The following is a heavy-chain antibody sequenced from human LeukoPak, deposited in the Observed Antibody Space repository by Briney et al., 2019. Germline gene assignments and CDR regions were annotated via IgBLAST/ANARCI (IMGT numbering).Heavy chain of an antibody. CDR2: ISNSGASI. D-gene: IGHD5-18*01. CDR1: GFAFRNYN. CDR3: ARVGNEYTYGYTAFDI. V-gene: IGHV3-48*02. J-gene: IGHJ3*02. Sequence: GGSLRLSCAASGFAFRNYNMNWVRQAPGKGLEWVSHISNSGASIYYADSLRGRFTIPRDNAKNSLYLQINSLRDEDAAVYYCARVGNEYTYGYTAFDIWGQGTMVFISS.